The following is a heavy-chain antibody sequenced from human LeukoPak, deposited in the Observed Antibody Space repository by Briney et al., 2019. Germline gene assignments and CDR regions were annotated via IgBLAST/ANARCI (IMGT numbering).Heavy chain of an antibody. D-gene: IGHD5-24*01. CDR2: IYYSGST. Sequence: SETLSLTCAVYGGSFSGYYWSWIRQPPGKGLEWIGYIYYSGSTNYNPSLKSRVTISVDTSKNQFSLKLSSVTAADTAVYYCARGAGDGYNFAGDYYFDYWGQGTLVTVSS. CDR1: GGSFSGYY. CDR3: ARGAGDGYNFAGDYYFDY. J-gene: IGHJ4*02. V-gene: IGHV4-59*01.